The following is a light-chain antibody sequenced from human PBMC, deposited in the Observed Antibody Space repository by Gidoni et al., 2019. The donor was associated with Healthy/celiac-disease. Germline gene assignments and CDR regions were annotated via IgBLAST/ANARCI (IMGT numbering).Light chain of an antibody. V-gene: IGLV3-1*01. CDR1: KLWDKY. CDR2: QDI. Sequence: SYELTPPPSVSLSPGQTASITCSGDKLWDKYACWYQQKPGQSPVLVIYQDIKRPSGIRERFSGSNSGNTATLTISGTQAMDEADYDCQAWDSSTAGVFGTGTKVTVL. CDR3: QAWDSSTAGV. J-gene: IGLJ1*01.